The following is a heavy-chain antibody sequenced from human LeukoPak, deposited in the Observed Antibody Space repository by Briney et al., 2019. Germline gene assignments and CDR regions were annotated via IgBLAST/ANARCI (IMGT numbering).Heavy chain of an antibody. D-gene: IGHD6-19*01. CDR2: IYTSGTT. J-gene: IGHJ4*02. Sequence: TSETLSLTCTVSGDSISSYYWTWIRQPAGKGLDWIGRIYTSGTTNYSPSLKSRVTISVDKSKNQFSLNLSSVTAADTAVYYCARDRPNLAGILDYWGQGTLVTVSS. CDR1: GDSISSYY. V-gene: IGHV4-4*07. CDR3: ARDRPNLAGILDY.